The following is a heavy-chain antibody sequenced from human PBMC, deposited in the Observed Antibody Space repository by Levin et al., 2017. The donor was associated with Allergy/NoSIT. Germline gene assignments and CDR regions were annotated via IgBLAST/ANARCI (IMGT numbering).Heavy chain of an antibody. Sequence: SETLSLTCTVSGGSISSSSYYWGWIRQPPGKGLEWIGSIYYSGSTYYNPSLKSRVTISVDTSKNQFSLKLSSVTAADTAVYYCARPLYCSGGSCHDAFDIWGQGTMVTVSS. D-gene: IGHD2-15*01. J-gene: IGHJ3*02. CDR1: GGSISSSSYY. CDR2: IYYSGST. V-gene: IGHV4-39*01. CDR3: ARPLYCSGGSCHDAFDI.